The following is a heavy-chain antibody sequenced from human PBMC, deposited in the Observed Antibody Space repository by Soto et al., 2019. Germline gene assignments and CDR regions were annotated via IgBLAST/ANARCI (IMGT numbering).Heavy chain of an antibody. D-gene: IGHD6-25*01. J-gene: IGHJ5*02. CDR1: GYTFTDYH. CDR3: AREGGSETLQPSYNWFDT. CDR2: ISANNGGA. Sequence: PEKASCKASGYTFTDYHIHWVRQAPGQGLEFMGWISANNGGAGSAQQFQGRVTVTRDTSITTVYMELSNLRSDDTAVYYCAREGGSETLQPSYNWFDTWGQGTLVTFGS. V-gene: IGHV1-2*02.